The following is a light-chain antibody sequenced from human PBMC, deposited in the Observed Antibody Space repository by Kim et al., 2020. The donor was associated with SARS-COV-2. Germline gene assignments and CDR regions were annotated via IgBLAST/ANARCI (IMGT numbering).Light chain of an antibody. CDR1: KLGDKY. Sequence: SYELTQPPSVSVSPGQTASITCTGDKLGDKYACWYQQKPGQSPVLVIYQDSKRPSGIPERFSGSNSGNTATLTISGTQAMDEADYYRQSADSNGTPQNWVFGGGTQLTVL. CDR2: QDS. CDR3: QSADSNGTPQNWV. J-gene: IGLJ3*02. V-gene: IGLV3-1*01.